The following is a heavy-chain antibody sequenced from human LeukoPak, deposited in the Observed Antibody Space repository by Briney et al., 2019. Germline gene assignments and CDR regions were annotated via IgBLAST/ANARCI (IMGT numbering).Heavy chain of an antibody. CDR1: GFTFSSNY. CDR2: IYSGGST. V-gene: IGHV3-53*01. J-gene: IGHJ4*02. Sequence: GGSLRLSCAASGFTFSSNYMSWVRQAPGKGLEWISVIYSGGSTYYAESVKGRFNIYRDNSKNKVYLQMNSLRGEDTSVYYCASSVRGATEYYFDYWGQGTLVTVSS. D-gene: IGHD1-26*01. CDR3: ASSVRGATEYYFDY.